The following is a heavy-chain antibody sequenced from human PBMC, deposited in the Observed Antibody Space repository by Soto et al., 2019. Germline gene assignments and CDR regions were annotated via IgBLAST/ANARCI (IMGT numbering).Heavy chain of an antibody. CDR1: AGSITSYY. CDR3: ARGRAAHYYYYGMDV. D-gene: IGHD6-6*01. J-gene: IGHJ6*02. V-gene: IGHV4-59*12. Sequence: SETLSLTCPVSAGSITSYYSSWIRQSQGKGLEWIAYIYYNGSTNYNPSLKSRVTISVDTSKNQFSLKLSSVTAADTAVYYCARGRAAHYYYYGMDVWVQGTTVTGSS. CDR2: IYYNGST.